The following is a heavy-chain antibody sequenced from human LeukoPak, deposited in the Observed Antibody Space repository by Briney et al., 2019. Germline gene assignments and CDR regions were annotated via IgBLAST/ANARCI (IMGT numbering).Heavy chain of an antibody. D-gene: IGHD1-1*01. V-gene: IGHV3-21*01. J-gene: IGHJ4*02. CDR2: ISSSSSYI. CDR3: ARIDWNDELVDY. Sequence: TGGSLRLSWAASGFTFSSSSMNWVRQAPGKGLEWVSSISSSSSYIYYADSVKGRFTISRDNAKNSLYLQMNSLRAEDTAVYYCARIDWNDELVDYWGQGTLVTVSS. CDR1: GFTFSSSS.